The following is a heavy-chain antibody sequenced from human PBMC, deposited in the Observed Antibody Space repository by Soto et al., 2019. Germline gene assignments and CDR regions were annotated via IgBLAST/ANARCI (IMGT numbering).Heavy chain of an antibody. V-gene: IGHV4-4*02. CDR1: GGSISSSNW. J-gene: IGHJ4*02. D-gene: IGHD1-1*01. Sequence: SETLSLTCAVSGGSISSSNWWSWVRQPPGKGLEWIGEIYHSGSTNYNPYLKCRVTISVDKSKNQFSLKLSSVTPEDMAVYYCAREHNWNDAGLGYWGQGTLVTVSS. CDR2: IYHSGST. CDR3: AREHNWNDAGLGY.